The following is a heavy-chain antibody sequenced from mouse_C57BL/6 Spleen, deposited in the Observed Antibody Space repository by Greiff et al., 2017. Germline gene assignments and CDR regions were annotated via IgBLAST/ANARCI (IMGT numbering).Heavy chain of an antibody. V-gene: IGHV1-50*01. CDR3: ARKGGGFDY. CDR1: GYTFTSYW. D-gene: IGHD1-1*02. CDR2: IDPSDSYT. J-gene: IGHJ2*01. Sequence: VQLQQPGAELVKPGASVKLSCKASGYTFTSYWMQWVKQRPGQGLEWIGEIDPSDSYTNYNQKFKGKATLTVDTSSSTAYMQLSSLTSEDSAVYYCARKGGGFDYWGQGTTLTVSS.